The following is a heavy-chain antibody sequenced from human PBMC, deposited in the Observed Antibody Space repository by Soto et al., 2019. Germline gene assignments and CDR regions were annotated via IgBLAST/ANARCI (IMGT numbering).Heavy chain of an antibody. D-gene: IGHD5-18*01. V-gene: IGHV3-7*01. CDR1: GFTSLKSW. Sequence: VVSLRLSSTTSGFTSLKSWLSLFREAPGVGLEWVDCVKKHGSAEYYVDSVRGRFTISRDNAKNSLYLQMNSLRAEDTAVYYCAGLDTSMVKTPGYWGQGTLVTVSS. CDR3: AGLDTSMVKTPGY. CDR2: VKKHGSAE. J-gene: IGHJ4*02.